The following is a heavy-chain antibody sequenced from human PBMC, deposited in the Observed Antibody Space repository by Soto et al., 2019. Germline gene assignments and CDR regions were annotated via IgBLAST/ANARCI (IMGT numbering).Heavy chain of an antibody. CDR3: AKSRAGLYDAFDI. Sequence: EVQLLESGGGLVQPGGSLRLSCAASGFTFSSYAMSWVRQAPGKGLEWVSAISGSGGSTYYADSVKGRFTISRDNSKNTLYLQMNSPRAEDTAVYYCAKSRAGLYDAFDIWGQGTMVTVSS. CDR2: ISGSGGST. V-gene: IGHV3-23*01. D-gene: IGHD3-10*01. J-gene: IGHJ3*02. CDR1: GFTFSSYA.